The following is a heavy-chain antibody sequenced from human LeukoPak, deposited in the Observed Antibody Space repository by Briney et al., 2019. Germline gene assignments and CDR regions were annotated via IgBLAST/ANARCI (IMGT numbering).Heavy chain of an antibody. Sequence: SETLSLTCTVSGDSISSNYWSWIKQPPGRRLEWIGYFYDNGSTNYNPSLKRRVTISADTSKNQFSLTLRSVTAADTAVYYCARKSILNWFDPWGQGTLVTVSS. V-gene: IGHV4-59*01. D-gene: IGHD6-6*01. CDR2: FYDNGST. CDR3: ARKSILNWFDP. J-gene: IGHJ5*02. CDR1: GDSISSNY.